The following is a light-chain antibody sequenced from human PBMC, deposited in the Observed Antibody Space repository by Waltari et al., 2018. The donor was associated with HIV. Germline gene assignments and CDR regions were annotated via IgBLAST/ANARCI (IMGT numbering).Light chain of an antibody. CDR3: SSYADNNSVL. CDR2: AFN. J-gene: IGLJ2*01. V-gene: IGLV2-8*01. Sequence: QSALTQPPSAPGYPGPQVTISRTGTSSEVGASKYVSWYQQHPGNTPHLIISAFNQRPSGVPDRFLGSKSGNTASLTVSGLQAEDEADYYCSSYADNNSVLFGGETKVTVL. CDR1: SSEVGASKY.